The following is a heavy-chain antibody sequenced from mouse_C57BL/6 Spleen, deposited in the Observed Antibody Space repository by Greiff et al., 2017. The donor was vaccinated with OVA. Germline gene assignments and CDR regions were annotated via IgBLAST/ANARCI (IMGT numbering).Heavy chain of an antibody. CDR1: GYTFTSYW. J-gene: IGHJ2*01. D-gene: IGHD2-12*01. V-gene: IGHV1-64*01. CDR2: IHPNSGRT. Sequence: QVQLQQPGAELVKPGASVKLSCKASGYTFTSYWMHWVKQRPGQGLEWIGMIHPNSGRTNYNEKFKSKATLTVDKSSSTAYMQLSSLTSEDSAVYYCAREALRYFDYWGQGTTLTVSS. CDR3: AREALRYFDY.